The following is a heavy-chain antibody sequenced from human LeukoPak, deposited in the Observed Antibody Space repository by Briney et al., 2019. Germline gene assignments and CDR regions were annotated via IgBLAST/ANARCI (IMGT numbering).Heavy chain of an antibody. CDR1: GYTFTSYD. CDR2: MNPNSGNT. V-gene: IGHV1-8*01. D-gene: IGHD6-13*01. Sequence: ASVKVSCKASGYTFTSYDINWVRQATGQGLEWMGWMNPNSGNTGYAQKFQGRVTMTRNTSISTAYMELSSLRSEDMAVYYCARGGTAAAALNWFDPWGQGTLVTVSS. CDR3: ARGGTAAAALNWFDP. J-gene: IGHJ5*02.